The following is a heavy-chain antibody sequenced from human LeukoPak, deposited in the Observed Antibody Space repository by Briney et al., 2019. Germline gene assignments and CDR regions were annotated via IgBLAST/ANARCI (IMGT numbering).Heavy chain of an antibody. V-gene: IGHV3-7*01. CDR3: ASSTLGYCSGGSCYYYYYYMDV. Sequence: GGSLRLYCAASGFTFSSYWMSWVRQAPGKGLEWVANIKEDGSEKYYVDSVKGRFTISRDNAKNSLYLQMNNLRAEDTAVYYCASSTLGYCSGGSCYYYYYYMDVWGKGTTVTVSS. J-gene: IGHJ6*03. CDR1: GFTFSSYW. CDR2: IKEDGSEK. D-gene: IGHD2-15*01.